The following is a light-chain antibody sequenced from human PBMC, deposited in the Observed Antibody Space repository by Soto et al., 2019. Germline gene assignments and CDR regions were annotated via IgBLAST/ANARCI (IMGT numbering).Light chain of an antibody. V-gene: IGKV1-5*01. CDR3: HPESYTSRT. CDR2: DAS. CDR1: QSISRW. Sequence: IQLTNSVSSLAASEGNKVTISCRASQSISRWLASYQQKPGKAPKVLIYDASSVESGVPSRFSGSGSGTEFTLTISSLQPDYFVNYKAHPESYTSRTF. J-gene: IGKJ1*01.